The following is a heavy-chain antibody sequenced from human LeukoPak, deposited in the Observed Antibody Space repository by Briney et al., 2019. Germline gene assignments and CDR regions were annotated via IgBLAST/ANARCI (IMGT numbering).Heavy chain of an antibody. CDR3: ARATMVRGVPQYYYYYGMDV. CDR1: GGSFSGYY. J-gene: IGHJ6*02. CDR2: INHSGST. D-gene: IGHD3-10*01. Sequence: PSETLSLTCAVYGGSFSGYYWSWIRQPPGKGLEWIGEINHSGSTNYNPSLKSRVTVSVDTSKNQFSLKLSSVTAADTAVYYCARATMVRGVPQYYYYYGMDVWGQGTTVAVSS. V-gene: IGHV4-34*01.